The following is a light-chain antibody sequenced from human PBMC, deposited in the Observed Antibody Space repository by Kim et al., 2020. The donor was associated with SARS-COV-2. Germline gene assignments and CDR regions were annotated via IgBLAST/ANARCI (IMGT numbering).Light chain of an antibody. CDR2: EDS. CDR1: TLPKKY. J-gene: IGLJ2*01. Sequence: SYELTQPPSVSVSPGQTARIICSGDTLPKKYSYWYQKKSGQAPVLVIYEDSKRPSGIPERFSGSTSGTKATLTISGAQVEDEADYYCYSPDSSGNHNVFGGGTQLTVL. V-gene: IGLV3-10*01. CDR3: YSPDSSGNHNV.